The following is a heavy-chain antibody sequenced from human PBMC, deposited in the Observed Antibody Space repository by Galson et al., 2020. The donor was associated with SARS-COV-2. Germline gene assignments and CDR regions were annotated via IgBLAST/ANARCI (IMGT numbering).Heavy chain of an antibody. CDR2: ISYDGRNK. Sequence: GESLKISCAASGFTFSSYAMHWVRQAPGKGLEWVAVISYDGRNKYYADSVKGRFTISRDNSKNTLYLQMNSLRAEDTAVYYCASQWWGCIAVAALEECAFDIWGQGTMVTVSS. D-gene: IGHD6-19*01. CDR3: ASQWWGCIAVAALEECAFDI. J-gene: IGHJ3*02. CDR1: GFTFSSYA. V-gene: IGHV3-30*04.